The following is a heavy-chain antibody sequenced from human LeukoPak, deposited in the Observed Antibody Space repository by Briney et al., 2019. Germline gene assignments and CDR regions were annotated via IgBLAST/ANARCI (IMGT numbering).Heavy chain of an antibody. CDR1: GFTFSSHW. CDR2: INQDGSEK. D-gene: IGHD5-24*01. V-gene: IGHV3-7*05. Sequence: GGSLRLSCAVSGFTFSSHWMSWVRQAPGKGLEWVASINQDGSEKYSVDSVKGRFTISRDNSKNTLYLQMNSLRAEDTAVYYCAKDALVATIREGPYYFDYWGQGTLVTVSS. CDR3: AKDALVATIREGPYYFDY. J-gene: IGHJ4*02.